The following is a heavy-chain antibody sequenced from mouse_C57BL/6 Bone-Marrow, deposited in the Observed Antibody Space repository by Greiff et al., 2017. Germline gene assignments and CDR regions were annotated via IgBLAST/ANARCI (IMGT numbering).Heavy chain of an antibody. CDR1: GYTFTSYW. CDR2: IYPTSGRT. J-gene: IGHJ2*01. D-gene: IGHD4-1*01. V-gene: IGHV1-55*01. Sequence: VKLQQPGAELVKPGASVKMSCKASGYTFTSYWITWVKQRPEQGLEWIGDIYPTSGRTNYNEKFKSKAILTVDTSSNTAYMQLSSLTSEDSAVFYCARSGALGRSFDYWGQGTTLTVSS. CDR3: ARSGALGRSFDY.